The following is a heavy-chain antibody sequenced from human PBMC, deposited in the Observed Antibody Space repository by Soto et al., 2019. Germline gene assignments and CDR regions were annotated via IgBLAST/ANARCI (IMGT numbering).Heavy chain of an antibody. J-gene: IGHJ6*02. CDR1: GGSISSGGYY. V-gene: IGHV4-31*03. CDR2: IYYSGST. Sequence: TLSLTCTVSGGSISSGGYYWSWIRQHPGKGLEWIGYIYYSGSTYYNPSLKSRVTISVETSKNQFSLKLSSVTAADTAVYYCARVRFLELSVGGMDFCVQGTTVTVSS. CDR3: ARVRFLELSVGGMDF. D-gene: IGHD3-3*01.